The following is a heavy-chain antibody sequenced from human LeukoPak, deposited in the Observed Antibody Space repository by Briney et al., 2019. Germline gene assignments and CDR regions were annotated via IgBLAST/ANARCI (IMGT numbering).Heavy chain of an antibody. CDR3: AKDLMVRKATTPFDY. V-gene: IGHV3-23*01. CDR2: ISGSGGSI. J-gene: IGHJ4*02. D-gene: IGHD3-10*01. CDR1: GFTFSSYA. Sequence: GGSLRLSCAASGFTFSSYAMSWVRQAPGKGLEWVSAISGSGGSIYYADSVKGRFTISRDNSKNTLYLQMNSLRAEDTAVYYCAKDLMVRKATTPFDYWGQGTLVTVSS.